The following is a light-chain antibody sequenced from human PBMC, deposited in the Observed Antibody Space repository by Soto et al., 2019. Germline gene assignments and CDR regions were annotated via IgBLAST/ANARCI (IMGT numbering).Light chain of an antibody. V-gene: IGKV3-20*01. Sequence: EIVLAQSPGTLSLSPGDRATLSCGASQSFNSRYLAWFQQRPGQAPRLLIYATSSRAADIPDRFSGSGSGTDFTLTINRLEPEDFAVYYCQQYGSAPWTFGQGTKVEIK. J-gene: IGKJ1*01. CDR3: QQYGSAPWT. CDR2: ATS. CDR1: QSFNSRY.